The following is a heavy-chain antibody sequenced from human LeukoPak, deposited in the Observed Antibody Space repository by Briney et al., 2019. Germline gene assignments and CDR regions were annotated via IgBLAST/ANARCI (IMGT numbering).Heavy chain of an antibody. J-gene: IGHJ4*02. V-gene: IGHV1-2*02. D-gene: IGHD3-10*01. Sequence: GASVKVSCKASGYSFTDYYMHWVRQAPGQGLEWMGWISPRSGDTSYAQKFQGRVTMTRDTSINTVDMDLSGLTSDDTAVFYCARGPEIHGGSDTKLDDYWGQGTLVTVSS. CDR2: ISPRSGDT. CDR3: ARGPEIHGGSDTKLDDY. CDR1: GYSFTDYY.